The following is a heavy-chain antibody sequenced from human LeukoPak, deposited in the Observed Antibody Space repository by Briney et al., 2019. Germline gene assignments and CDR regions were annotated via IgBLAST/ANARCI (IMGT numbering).Heavy chain of an antibody. D-gene: IGHD6-6*01. CDR1: GFTFSSYA. Sequence: GGSLRLSCAASGFTFSSYAMSWVRQVPGKGLEWVSVISGSGDNTYYADSVKGRFTISRDNSRNMLYLQMNSLRAEDTAVYYCAKWKYSNSGIDDYWGQGTLVTVSS. CDR2: ISGSGDNT. V-gene: IGHV3-23*01. CDR3: AKWKYSNSGIDDY. J-gene: IGHJ4*02.